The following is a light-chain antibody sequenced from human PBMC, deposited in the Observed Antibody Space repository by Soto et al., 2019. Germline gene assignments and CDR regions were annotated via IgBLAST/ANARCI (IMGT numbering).Light chain of an antibody. V-gene: IGKV1-39*01. J-gene: IGKJ4*01. CDR2: AAS. CDR3: QQSYSIPLT. CDR1: QSISSS. Sequence: DIQMTQSPSSLSASVGDRVTITCRASQSISSSVSWYQQKPGKAPNLLIYAASSLQSGVPSRFSGSGSGTEFTLTISSLQPEDFATYYCQQSYSIPLTFGGGTKVEIK.